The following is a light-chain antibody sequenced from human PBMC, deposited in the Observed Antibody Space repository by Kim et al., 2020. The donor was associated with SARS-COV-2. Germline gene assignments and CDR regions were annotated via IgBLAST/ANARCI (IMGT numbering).Light chain of an antibody. CDR2: GRN. CDR3: QSRDSGGNVV. Sequence: SSELTQDPAVSVALGQTVRITCQGDCLRSYYATWYQQKPRQAPVLVIYGRNNRPSGIPDRISGSASGNTASLTISGAQAEDEADFYCQSRDSGGNVVFGGGTQLTVL. CDR1: CLRSYY. J-gene: IGLJ2*01. V-gene: IGLV3-19*01.